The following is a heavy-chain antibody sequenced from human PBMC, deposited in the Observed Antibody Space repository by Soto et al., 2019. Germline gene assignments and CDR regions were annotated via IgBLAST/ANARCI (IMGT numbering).Heavy chain of an antibody. CDR3: ARGGYGVVIHWNYYYGMDV. V-gene: IGHV4-30-4*01. CDR1: GGSISSDNYY. D-gene: IGHD3-3*01. J-gene: IGHJ6*02. Sequence: SETLSLTCPVSGGSISSDNYYWSWIRQPPGKGLEWIGYIYYTGDTYYNPSLKSRVTISVDTSKNQFSLKLSSVTAADTAVYYCARGGYGVVIHWNYYYGMDVWGQGTTVTVSS. CDR2: IYYTGDT.